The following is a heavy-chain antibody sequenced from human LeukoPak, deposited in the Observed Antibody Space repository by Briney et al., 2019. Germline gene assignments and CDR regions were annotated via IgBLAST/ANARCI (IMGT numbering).Heavy chain of an antibody. D-gene: IGHD3-10*01. Sequence: PGGSLRLSCAASGFNFPNYCMTWVRQAPGKGLEWVANIRQNGRETDYVHSVKGRFTISRDNAENSLFLQMNSLRVEDTAVYYCATADYYGSGRGGVSPSDYWGQGTLVTVSS. CDR1: GFNFPNYC. V-gene: IGHV3-7*01. CDR3: ATADYYGSGRGGVSPSDY. J-gene: IGHJ4*02. CDR2: IRQNGRET.